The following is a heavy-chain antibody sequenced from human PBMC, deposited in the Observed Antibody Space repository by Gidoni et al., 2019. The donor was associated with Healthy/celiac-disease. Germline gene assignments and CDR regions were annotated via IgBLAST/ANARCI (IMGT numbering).Heavy chain of an antibody. D-gene: IGHD6-13*01. J-gene: IGHJ6*02. V-gene: IGHV1-24*01. CDR1: GDTLTEFS. CDR3: AYLYSSSWYPAYYYGMDV. CDR2: FDPEDGET. Sequence: QVQLVQSGAEVHKPGASVKVSCQVSGDTLTEFSMHWVRQAPGKGLEWMGGFDPEDGETIYAKKFQGRVTMTEDTSTDTAYMELSSLRSEDTAVYYCAYLYSSSWYPAYYYGMDVWGQGTTVTVSS.